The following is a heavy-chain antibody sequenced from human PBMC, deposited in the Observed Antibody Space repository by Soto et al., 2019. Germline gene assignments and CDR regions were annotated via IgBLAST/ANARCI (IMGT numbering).Heavy chain of an antibody. V-gene: IGHV1-2*02. CDR3: ARDQYLGVAALYYYHYGMDV. CDR1: GYTFTGYY. D-gene: IGHD2-15*01. Sequence: ASVKVSCKASGYTFTGYYMHWVRQAPGQGLEWMGWINPNSGGTNYAQKFQGRVTMTRDTSIRTAYMELSRLRSDDTAVYYCARDQYLGVAALYYYHYGMDVWGQGPTLTVYS. CDR2: INPNSGGT. J-gene: IGHJ6*02.